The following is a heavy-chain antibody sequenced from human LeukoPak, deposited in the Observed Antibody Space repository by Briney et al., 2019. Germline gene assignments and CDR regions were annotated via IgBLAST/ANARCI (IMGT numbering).Heavy chain of an antibody. CDR3: ARTGTFSGTYKYFDP. J-gene: IGHJ5*02. V-gene: IGHV3-11*01. CDR2: ISSSGRAI. D-gene: IGHD1-26*01. Sequence: GGSLRLSCAASGFTLSDYYMSWIRQAPGKGLEWVSYISSSGRAIYYADSVKGRFTISRDNAKNSLYLQMNSLRAEDTAVYYCARTGTFSGTYKYFDPWGQGTLVTVSS. CDR1: GFTLSDYY.